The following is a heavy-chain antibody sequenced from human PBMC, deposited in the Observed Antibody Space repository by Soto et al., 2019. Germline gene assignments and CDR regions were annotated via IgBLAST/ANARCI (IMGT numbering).Heavy chain of an antibody. J-gene: IGHJ6*02. CDR2: IWYDGSNK. V-gene: IGHV3-33*01. CDR3: ARGSSSPLPYYYYYGMDV. Sequence: VQLVESGGGVVQPGRSLRLSCAASGFTFSSYGMHWVRQAPGKGLEWVAVIWYDGSNKYYADSVKGRFTISRDNSKNTLYLQMNSLRAEDTAVYYCARGSSSPLPYYYYYGMDVWGQGTTVTVSS. D-gene: IGHD6-6*01. CDR1: GFTFSSYG.